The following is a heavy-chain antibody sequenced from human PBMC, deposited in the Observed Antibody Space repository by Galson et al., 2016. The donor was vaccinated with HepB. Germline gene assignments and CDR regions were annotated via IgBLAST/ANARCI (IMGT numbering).Heavy chain of an antibody. CDR2: INVNGGTP. CDR1: GLTSSNSW. J-gene: IGHJ6*02. D-gene: IGHD2-8*01. V-gene: IGHV3-74*03. CDR3: TREPSAAIALAVYGQYYYGMEV. Sequence: SLRLSCAVSGLTSSNSWVHWVRQGPGKGLVWVSSINVNGGTPKYADAVKGRFTIYGDNAKTTVYLQMNILRGEYTAVYYCTREPSAAIALAVYGQYYYGMEVWGQGTTVIVSS.